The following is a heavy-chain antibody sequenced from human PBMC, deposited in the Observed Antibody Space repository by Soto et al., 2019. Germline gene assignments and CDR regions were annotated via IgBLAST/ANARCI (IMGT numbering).Heavy chain of an antibody. CDR1: GGTFSSYA. V-gene: IGHV1-69*13. CDR3: ASNRNYYYAMDV. CDR2: IIPIFGTA. Sequence: SVKVSCKASGGTFSSYAISWVRQAPGQGLEWMGGIIPIFGTANYAQKFQGRVTITADESASTAYMELSSLRAEDTAVYYCASNRNYYYAMDVWGQGTLVTVSS. J-gene: IGHJ6*02.